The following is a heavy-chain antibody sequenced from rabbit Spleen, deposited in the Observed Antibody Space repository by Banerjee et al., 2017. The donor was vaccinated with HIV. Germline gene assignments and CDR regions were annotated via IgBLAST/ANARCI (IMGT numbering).Heavy chain of an antibody. CDR1: GFSFSSVYD. Sequence: QSLEESGGDLVKPGASLTLTCTASGFSFSSVYDMCWVRQAPGKGLEWIAYIYTANSAATYYATWAKGRFTISKTSSTTLTLQMTSLTAADTATYFCARADIAAHNFDLWGPGTLVTVS. J-gene: IGHJ4*01. V-gene: IGHV1S40*01. CDR2: IYTANSAAT. CDR3: ARADIAAHNFDL.